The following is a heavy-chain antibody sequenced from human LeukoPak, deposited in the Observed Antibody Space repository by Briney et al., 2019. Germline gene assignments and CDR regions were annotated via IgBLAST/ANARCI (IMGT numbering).Heavy chain of an antibody. CDR3: ARTEYGGWRLLWHAFDI. D-gene: IGHD4-23*01. CDR2: ISSSSSTI. Sequence: GGSLRLSCAASGLTFSSYSMNWVRQAPGKGLEWVSYISSSSSTIYYADSVKGRFTISRDNAKNSLYLQMDSLRAEDTAVYYCARTEYGGWRLLWHAFDIWGQGTMVTVSS. CDR1: GLTFSSYS. V-gene: IGHV3-48*01. J-gene: IGHJ3*02.